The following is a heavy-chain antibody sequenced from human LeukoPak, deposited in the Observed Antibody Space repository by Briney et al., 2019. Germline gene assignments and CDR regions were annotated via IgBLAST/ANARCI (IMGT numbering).Heavy chain of an antibody. CDR1: GFTFSSYG. D-gene: IGHD3-3*01. CDR2: IRYDGSNK. Sequence: GGSLRLSCAASGFTFSSYGMHWVRQAPGKGLEWVLFIRYDGSNKYYADSVKGRFTISRDNSKNTLYLQMNSLRAEDTAVYYCAKAFGVVIFSADYWGQGTLVTVSS. CDR3: AKAFGVVIFSADY. V-gene: IGHV3-30*02. J-gene: IGHJ4*02.